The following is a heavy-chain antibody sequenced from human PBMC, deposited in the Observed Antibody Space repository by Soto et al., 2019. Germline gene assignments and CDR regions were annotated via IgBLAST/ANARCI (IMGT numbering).Heavy chain of an antibody. CDR2: INHSGST. CDR1: GGSFSGYY. Sequence: SQTLALTCALYGGSFSGYYWSWIRQPPGKGLEWFGEINHSGSTNYSPSLNSRVTISVDTSKNQFSLKLSSVTAADTAVYYCARGRPKLWFRGIYFAYWGEGTMVVVAS. D-gene: IGHD3-10*01. CDR3: ARGRPKLWFRGIYFAY. V-gene: IGHV4-34*01. J-gene: IGHJ4*02.